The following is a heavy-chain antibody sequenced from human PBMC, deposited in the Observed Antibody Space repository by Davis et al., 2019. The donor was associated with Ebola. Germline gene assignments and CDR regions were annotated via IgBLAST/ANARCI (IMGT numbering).Heavy chain of an antibody. CDR2: IGGGVDNI. J-gene: IGHJ4*02. CDR3: AKDGEWELLLFDY. Sequence: ESPKTPCTASGFTFGEYAITWVRQAPGKGLEWVSAIGGGVDNIYYAESVRGRFTISRDNSKNTLYLQMNSLRAEDTAVYYCAKDGEWELLLFDYWGQGTLVTVSS. CDR1: GFTFGEYA. D-gene: IGHD1-26*01. V-gene: IGHV3-23*01.